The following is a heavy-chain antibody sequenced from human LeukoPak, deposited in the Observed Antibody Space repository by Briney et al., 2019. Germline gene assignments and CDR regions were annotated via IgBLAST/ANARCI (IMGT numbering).Heavy chain of an antibody. V-gene: IGHV3-20*04. CDR2: INWNGGST. Sequence: GGSLRLSCAASGFTFDDYGMSWVRQAPGKGLEWVSGINWNGGSTTYADSVKGRFTISRDNAKNSLYLQMNSLRAGDTPLYYCAREGSGWYQLDYWGQGTLVTVSS. CDR3: AREGSGWYQLDY. J-gene: IGHJ4*02. D-gene: IGHD6-19*01. CDR1: GFTFDDYG.